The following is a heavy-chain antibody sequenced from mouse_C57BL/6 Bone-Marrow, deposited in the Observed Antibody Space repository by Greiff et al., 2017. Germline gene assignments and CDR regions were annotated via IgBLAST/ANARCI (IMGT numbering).Heavy chain of an antibody. J-gene: IGHJ2*01. D-gene: IGHD2-3*01. Sequence: EVKLVESGGGLVKPGGSLKLSCAASGFTFSDYGMHWVRQAPEKGLEWVAYISSGSSTIYYADTGKGRFTISRDNAKNTLFLQMTSLRSEDTAMYYCARTGYYDYFDDWGQGTTLTVSS. CDR3: ARTGYYDYFDD. CDR2: ISSGSSTI. CDR1: GFTFSDYG. V-gene: IGHV5-17*01.